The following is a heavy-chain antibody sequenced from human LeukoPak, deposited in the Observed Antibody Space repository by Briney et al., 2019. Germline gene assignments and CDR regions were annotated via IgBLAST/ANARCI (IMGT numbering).Heavy chain of an antibody. CDR2: IYYSGST. J-gene: IGHJ5*02. Sequence: KPSGTLSLTCAVSGGSISSSNWWSWVRQAPGKGLEWIGSIYYSGSTYYNTSLKSRVTISVDTSKNQFSLKLSSVTAADTAVCYCSRDLPHSDPPWFDPWGQGTLVTVSS. V-gene: IGHV4-4*02. CDR1: GGSISSSNW. CDR3: SRDLPHSDPPWFDP. D-gene: IGHD2-21*01.